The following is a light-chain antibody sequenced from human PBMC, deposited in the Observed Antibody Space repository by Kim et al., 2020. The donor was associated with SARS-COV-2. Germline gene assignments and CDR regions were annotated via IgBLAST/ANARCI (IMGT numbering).Light chain of an antibody. CDR3: QSYDSSLSGSV. Sequence: QRLTSSFTGSSSNIGPGYDVHWYQQLPGTAPKLLIYGNSNRPSGVPDRFSGSKSGTSASLAITGLQAEDEADYYCQSYDSSLSGSVFGGGTQLTVL. J-gene: IGLJ2*01. CDR1: SSNIGPGYD. V-gene: IGLV1-40*01. CDR2: GNS.